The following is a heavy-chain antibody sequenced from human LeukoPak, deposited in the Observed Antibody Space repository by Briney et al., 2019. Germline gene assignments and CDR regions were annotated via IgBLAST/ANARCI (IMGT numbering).Heavy chain of an antibody. Sequence: SVKVSCKASGGTFSSYAISWVRQAPGQGLEWMGGIIPIFGTANYAQKFQGRVTITADKSTSTAYMELSSLRSEDTAVYYCATTGETYYYDSSGYPQGYYFDYWGQGTLVTVSS. CDR2: IIPIFGTA. CDR1: GGTFSSYA. CDR3: ATTGETYYYDSSGYPQGYYFDY. J-gene: IGHJ4*02. D-gene: IGHD3-22*01. V-gene: IGHV1-69*06.